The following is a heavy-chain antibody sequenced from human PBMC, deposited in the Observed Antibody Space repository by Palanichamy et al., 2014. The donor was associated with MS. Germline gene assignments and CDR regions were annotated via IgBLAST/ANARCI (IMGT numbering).Heavy chain of an antibody. Sequence: EVQLVESGGGLVQPGGSLRLSCAASGFTVSSNYMSWVRQAPGKGLEWVSVISSGGSTYYADSVKGRFISRDNSKNTLYLQMNSLRAEDTAVYYCARGNSYGYLYYFDYWGQGTLVTVSS. CDR1: GFTVSSNY. J-gene: IGHJ4*02. CDR3: ARGNSYGYLYYFDY. CDR2: ISSGGST. V-gene: IGHV3-66*01. D-gene: IGHD5-18*01.